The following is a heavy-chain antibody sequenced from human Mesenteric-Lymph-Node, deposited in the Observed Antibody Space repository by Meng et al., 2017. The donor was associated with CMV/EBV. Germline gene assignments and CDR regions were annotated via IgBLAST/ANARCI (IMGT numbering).Heavy chain of an antibody. V-gene: IGHV4-39*02. CDR2: IFYSGSA. CDR1: GVSISSSWHY. CDR3: ARDTLTYSYGPGWIDP. J-gene: IGHJ5*02. Sequence: LHLEAPGPDEANLSEPLSPICTFSGVSISSSWHYWGWIRQPPGKGLEWIGSIFYSGSAHYNPALESRVTISIDKSKNEFFLNLGSVTAADTAMYFCARDTLTYSYGPGWIDPWGQGTLVTVSS. D-gene: IGHD3-10*01.